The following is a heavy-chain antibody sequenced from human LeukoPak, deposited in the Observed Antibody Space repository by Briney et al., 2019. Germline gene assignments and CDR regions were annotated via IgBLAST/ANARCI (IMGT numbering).Heavy chain of an antibody. V-gene: IGHV1-8*01. D-gene: IGHD2-8*01. CDR1: GYTFTSYD. J-gene: IGHJ5*02. CDR3: ARVAVTRVYRVYNWFDP. Sequence: ASVNVSRKASGYTFTSYDINWVRQAPGQGLEWMGWMNPNSGNTGYAQKFQGRVTMTRNTSISTAYMELSSLRSEDTAVYYCARVAVTRVYRVYNWFDPWGQGTLVTVSS. CDR2: MNPNSGNT.